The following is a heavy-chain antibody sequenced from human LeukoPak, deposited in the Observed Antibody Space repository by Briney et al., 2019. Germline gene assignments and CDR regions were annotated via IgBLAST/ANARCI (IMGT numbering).Heavy chain of an antibody. CDR2: INPKSGGT. D-gene: IGHD3-22*01. J-gene: IGHJ2*01. V-gene: IGHV1-2*02. CDR1: GYTFSGYY. Sequence: ASVKLSCKASGYTFSGYYMHWVRQAPGQGLEWMGWINPKSGGTNYAQKFQGRVTMTRDTSISTAYMELSRMRSDATALSFCARVTGYYYESSGYPNDWYFDLWGRGTLVAVSS. CDR3: ARVTGYYYESSGYPNDWYFDL.